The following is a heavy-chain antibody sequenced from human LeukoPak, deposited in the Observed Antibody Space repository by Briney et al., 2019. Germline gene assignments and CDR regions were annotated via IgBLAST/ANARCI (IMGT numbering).Heavy chain of an antibody. CDR2: IYYSGST. Sequence: SETLSLTCTVSGVSISSGGYYWSWIRQHPGKGLEWIGYIYYSGSTYYNPSLKSRVTISVDTSKNQFSLKLSSVTAADTAVYYCARDGFADYGDYKRFDYWGQGTLVTVSS. J-gene: IGHJ4*02. CDR3: ARDGFADYGDYKRFDY. V-gene: IGHV4-31*03. CDR1: GVSISSGGYY. D-gene: IGHD4-17*01.